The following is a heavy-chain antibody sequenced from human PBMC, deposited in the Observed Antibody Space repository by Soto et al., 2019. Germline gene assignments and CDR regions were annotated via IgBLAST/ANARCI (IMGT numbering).Heavy chain of an antibody. CDR2: ISGSGGST. V-gene: IGHV3-23*01. D-gene: IGHD6-13*01. CDR3: AKPQLLPYSSSWYFDY. Sequence: EAQLLESGGGLVQPGGSLRLSCAASGFTFSSYAMSWVRQAPGKGLEWVSAISGSGGSTYYADSVKGRFTISRDNSKNTLSLQMNSLRAEDTAVYYCAKPQLLPYSSSWYFDYWGQGTLVTVSS. J-gene: IGHJ4*02. CDR1: GFTFSSYA.